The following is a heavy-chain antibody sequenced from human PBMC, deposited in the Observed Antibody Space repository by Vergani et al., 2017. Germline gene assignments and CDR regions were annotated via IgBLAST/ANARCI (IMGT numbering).Heavy chain of an antibody. D-gene: IGHD5-18*01. Sequence: QLQLQESGPGLVKPSETLSLTCTVSGGSISSSSYYWGWIRQPPGKGLEWIGSIYYSGRPYYNPSLKSRVTISVDTSKNQSSLKLSSVTAADTAVYYWARRLLRGYSYGSFDYWGQGTLVTVSS. V-gene: IGHV4-39*01. CDR3: ARRLLRGYSYGSFDY. CDR1: GGSISSSSYY. CDR2: IYYSGRP. J-gene: IGHJ4*02.